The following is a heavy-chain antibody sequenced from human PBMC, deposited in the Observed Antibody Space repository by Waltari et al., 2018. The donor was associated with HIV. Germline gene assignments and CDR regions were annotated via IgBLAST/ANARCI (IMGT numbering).Heavy chain of an antibody. CDR1: GVTLGAHA. CDR2: IRSKTSGETR. Sequence: QLVESGGALIQPGRFLRLSCTASGVTLGAHAMNLVRQAPGKGLEWVGFIRSKTSGETREYAASVKGRFSISRDDSKGMVYLQMNSLRADDTALYYCVRDLAWRAFDVWGQGTMVTVSS. V-gene: IGHV3-49*04. D-gene: IGHD3-3*01. CDR3: VRDLAWRAFDV. J-gene: IGHJ3*01.